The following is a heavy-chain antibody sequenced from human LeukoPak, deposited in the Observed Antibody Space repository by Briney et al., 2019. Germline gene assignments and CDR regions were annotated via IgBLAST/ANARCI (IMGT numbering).Heavy chain of an antibody. V-gene: IGHV6-1*01. J-gene: IGHJ6*02. D-gene: IGHD5-12*01. CDR1: GDSVPSNSAA. CDR3: ARDTYSGYDSLFGNYFYYAMDV. CDR2: TYYRSKWYN. Sequence: SQTLPLTCAISGDSVPSNSAAWNWIRQSPSRGLEWLGRTYYRSKWYNDYAVSVKSRITINPDTSRNQFSLQLNSVTPEDTAVYYCARDTYSGYDSLFGNYFYYAMDVWGQGTTVTVSS.